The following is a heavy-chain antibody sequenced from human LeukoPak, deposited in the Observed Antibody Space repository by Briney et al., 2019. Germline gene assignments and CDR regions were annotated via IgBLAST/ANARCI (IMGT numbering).Heavy chain of an antibody. Sequence: PGWSLRLSCAASGFTFSDYYMSWIRHAPRPGLEWVSYISSSGSTIYYADSVKGRFTISRDNAKNSLYLQMNSLRAEDTAVYYCARGVWNYAFDYWGQGTLVTVSS. CDR3: ARGVWNYAFDY. V-gene: IGHV3-11*01. CDR2: ISSSGSTI. J-gene: IGHJ4*02. D-gene: IGHD1-7*01. CDR1: GFTFSDYY.